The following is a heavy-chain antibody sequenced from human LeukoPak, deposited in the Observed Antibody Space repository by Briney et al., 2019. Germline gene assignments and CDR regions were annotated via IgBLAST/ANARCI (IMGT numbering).Heavy chain of an antibody. J-gene: IGHJ3*02. CDR2: INHSGST. Sequence: SETLSLTCAVYGGSFSGYYWSWIRQPPGKGLEWIGEINHSGSTNYNPSLKSRVTISVDTSKNQFSLKLSSVTAADTAVYYCAKDGYNAFDIWGQGTMVTVSS. V-gene: IGHV4-34*01. CDR3: AKDGYNAFDI. D-gene: IGHD5-24*01. CDR1: GGSFSGYY.